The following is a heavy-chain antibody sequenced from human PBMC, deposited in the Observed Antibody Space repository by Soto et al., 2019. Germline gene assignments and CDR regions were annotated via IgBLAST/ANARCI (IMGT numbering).Heavy chain of an antibody. CDR3: AVYSKGRMTTVTPYYGMDV. Sequence: SETLSLTCTVSGGSISSGVYYWSWIRQPPGKGLEWIGYIYYSGSTYYNPSLKSRVTISVDTSKNQFSLKLSSVTAADTAMYYCAVYSKGRMTTVTPYYGMDVWGQGTTVTVSS. V-gene: IGHV4-30-4*01. CDR2: IYYSGST. CDR1: GGSISSGVYY. D-gene: IGHD4-17*01. J-gene: IGHJ6*02.